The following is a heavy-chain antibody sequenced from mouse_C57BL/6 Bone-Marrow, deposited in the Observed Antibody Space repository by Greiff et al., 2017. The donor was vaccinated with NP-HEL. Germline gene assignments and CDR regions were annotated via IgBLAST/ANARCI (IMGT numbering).Heavy chain of an antibody. D-gene: IGHD2-2*01. Sequence: EVQLQQSGPELVKPGASVKISCKASGYSFTGYYMNWVKQSPEKSLEWIGEINPSTGGTTYNQKFKAKATLTVDKSSSTAYMQLKSLTSEDSAVYYCARSEGYDGAWFAYWGQGTLVTVSA. CDR3: ARSEGYDGAWFAY. V-gene: IGHV1-42*01. J-gene: IGHJ3*01. CDR1: GYSFTGYY. CDR2: INPSTGGT.